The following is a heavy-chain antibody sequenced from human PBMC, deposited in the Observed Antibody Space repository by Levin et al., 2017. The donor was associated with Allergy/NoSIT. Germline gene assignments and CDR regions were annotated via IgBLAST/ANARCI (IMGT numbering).Heavy chain of an antibody. CDR1: GGSISSSNW. CDR2: IYHSGST. CDR3: ARGVGSSWPYNWFDP. J-gene: IGHJ5*02. D-gene: IGHD6-13*01. Sequence: SCAVSGGSISSSNWWSWVRQPPGKGLEWIGEIYHSGSTNYNPSLKSRVTISVDKSKNQFSLKLSSVTAADTAVYYCARGVGSSWPYNWFDPWGQGTLVTVSS. V-gene: IGHV4-4*02.